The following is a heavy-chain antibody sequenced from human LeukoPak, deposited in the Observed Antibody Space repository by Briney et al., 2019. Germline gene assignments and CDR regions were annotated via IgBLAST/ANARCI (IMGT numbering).Heavy chain of an antibody. CDR3: AKDFVVVPGNVNYFDY. CDR1: GFTFSNAW. J-gene: IGHJ4*02. Sequence: SGGSLRLSCAASGFTFSNAWMSWVRQAPGKGLEWVSAISGSGDNTYYADSVKGRFTVSRDNSKNTLYVQMKSLRAEDTAVYYCAKDFVVVPGNVNYFDYWGQGTLVTVSS. CDR2: ISGSGDNT. D-gene: IGHD2-21*02. V-gene: IGHV3-23*01.